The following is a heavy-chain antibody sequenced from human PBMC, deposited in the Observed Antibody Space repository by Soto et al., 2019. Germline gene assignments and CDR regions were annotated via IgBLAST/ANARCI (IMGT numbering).Heavy chain of an antibody. CDR3: ARDRPAAYYDFWSGYNNSFDP. CDR2: VDSSVLT. Sequence: SGGSLRLSCAASGFTFSKYAMSCVRQAPWKGPEWVSVVDSSVLTYYTDSVKGRFTVSRDNSENTVYLQMNSLRAEDTAVYYCARDRPAAYYDFWSGYNNSFDPWGQGTLVTVSS. D-gene: IGHD3-3*01. V-gene: IGHV3-23*01. CDR1: GFTFSKYA. J-gene: IGHJ5*02.